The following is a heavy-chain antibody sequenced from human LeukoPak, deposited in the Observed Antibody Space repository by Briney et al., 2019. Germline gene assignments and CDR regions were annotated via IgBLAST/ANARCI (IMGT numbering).Heavy chain of an antibody. V-gene: IGHV5-51*01. J-gene: IGHJ3*02. CDR2: IYPGDSDT. Sequence: GESLKISCKGSGYSFTSYWIGWVRQMPGKGLEWMGIIYPGDSDTRYSPSFQGQVTISADKSISTAYLQWSSLKASDTAMYYCARTATPTKQKRGYGSGSSRSDAFDIWGQGTMVTVSS. CDR3: ARTATPTKQKRGYGSGSSRSDAFDI. D-gene: IGHD3-10*01. CDR1: GYSFTSYW.